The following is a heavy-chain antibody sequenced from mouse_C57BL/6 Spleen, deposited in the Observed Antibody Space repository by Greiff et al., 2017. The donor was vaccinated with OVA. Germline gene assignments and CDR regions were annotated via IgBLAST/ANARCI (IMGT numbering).Heavy chain of an antibody. CDR1: GYAFTNYL. D-gene: IGHD2-1*01. V-gene: IGHV1-54*01. J-gene: IGHJ2*01. CDR2: INPGSGGT. Sequence: QVQLQQSGAELVRPGTSVKVSCKASGYAFTNYLIEWVKQRPGQGLEWIGVINPGSGGTNYNEKFKGKATLTAAKSSSTAYMQLSSLTSEDSAVYFCARSLWYLYYFDYWGQGTTLTVSS. CDR3: ARSLWYLYYFDY.